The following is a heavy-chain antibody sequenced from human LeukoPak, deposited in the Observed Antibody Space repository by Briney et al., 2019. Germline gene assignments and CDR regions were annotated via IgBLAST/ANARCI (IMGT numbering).Heavy chain of an antibody. V-gene: IGHV4-34*01. CDR1: GGSFSGYY. J-gene: IGHJ5*02. D-gene: IGHD3-10*01. Sequence: SETLSLTCAVYGGSFSGYYWSWIRQPPGKGLEWIGEINHSGSTNYNPSLKSRVTISVDTSKNQFSLKLSSVTAADTAVYYCATSRFSGGLGRFDPWGKGTLVTVSS. CDR2: INHSGST. CDR3: ATSRFSGGLGRFDP.